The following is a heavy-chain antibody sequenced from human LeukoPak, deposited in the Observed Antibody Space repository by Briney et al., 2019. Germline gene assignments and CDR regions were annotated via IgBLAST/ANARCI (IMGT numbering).Heavy chain of an antibody. V-gene: IGHV4-34*01. CDR2: INHSGST. CDR3: ARGVRYYYGMDV. Sequence: PSETLSLTCAVYGGSFSGYYWSWIRQPPGKGLEWIGEINHSGSTNYNPSLKSRVTISVDTSKNQFSLKLSSVTAADTAVYYCARGVRYYYGMDVWGLGTTVTVSS. CDR1: GGSFSGYY. J-gene: IGHJ6*02.